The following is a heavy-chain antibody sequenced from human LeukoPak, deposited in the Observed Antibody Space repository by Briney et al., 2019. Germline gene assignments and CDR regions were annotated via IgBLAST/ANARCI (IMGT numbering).Heavy chain of an antibody. CDR3: ARGYSSSWSPSYYYYYGMDV. CDR1: GGSISSYY. CDR2: IYYSGST. J-gene: IGHJ6*02. Sequence: SETLSLTCTVSGGSISSYYWSWIRQPPGKGLEWIGYIYYSGSTNYNPSLKSRVTISVDTSKNQFSLKLSSVTAADTAVYYCARGYSSSWSPSYYYYYGMDVWGQGTTVTVSS. D-gene: IGHD6-13*01. V-gene: IGHV4-59*01.